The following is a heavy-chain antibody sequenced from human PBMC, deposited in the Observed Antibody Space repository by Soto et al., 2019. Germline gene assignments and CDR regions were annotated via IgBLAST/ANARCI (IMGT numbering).Heavy chain of an antibody. V-gene: IGHV6-1*01. Sequence: SQTLSLTFAISGDSVSSNSAAWNWIRQSPSRGLECLGRTYYRSKWYNDYAVSVKSRITINPDTSKNQFSLQLNSVPPEDTAVYYCARAVRVRGVIILDAFDIWGQGTMVTVSS. J-gene: IGHJ3*02. CDR2: TYYRSKWYN. CDR1: GDSVSSNSAA. D-gene: IGHD3-10*01. CDR3: ARAVRVRGVIILDAFDI.